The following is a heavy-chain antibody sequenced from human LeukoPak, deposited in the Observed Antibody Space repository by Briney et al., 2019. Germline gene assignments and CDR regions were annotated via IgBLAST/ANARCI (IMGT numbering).Heavy chain of an antibody. V-gene: IGHV1-69*06. D-gene: IGHD3-10*01. CDR3: ACNYYGSGSYLY. Sequence: GASVKVSCMASGGTFSSYAISWVRQAPGQGLEWMGGIIPIFGTANYAQKFQGRVTITADKSTSTAYMELSSLRSEDTAVYYCACNYYGSGSYLYWGQGTLVTVSS. CDR2: IIPIFGTA. CDR1: GGTFSSYA. J-gene: IGHJ4*02.